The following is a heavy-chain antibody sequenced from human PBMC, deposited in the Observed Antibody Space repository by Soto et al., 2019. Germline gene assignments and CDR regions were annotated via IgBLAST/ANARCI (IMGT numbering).Heavy chain of an antibody. J-gene: IGHJ6*03. D-gene: IGHD3-3*01. CDR3: ARGAITIFGVVTNYYYYYYMDV. CDR2: ISSSSSTI. Sequence: GGSLRLSCAASGFTFSSYSMNWVHQAPGKGLEWVSYISSSSSTIYYADSVKGRFTISRDNAKNSLYLQMNSLRAEDTAVYYCARGAITIFGVVTNYYYYYYMDVWGKGTTVTVSS. V-gene: IGHV3-48*01. CDR1: GFTFSSYS.